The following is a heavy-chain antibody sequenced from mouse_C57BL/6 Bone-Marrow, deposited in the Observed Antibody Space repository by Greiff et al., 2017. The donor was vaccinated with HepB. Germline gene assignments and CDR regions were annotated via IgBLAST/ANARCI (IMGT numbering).Heavy chain of an antibody. Sequence: QVQLQQSGAELARPGASVKLSCKASGYTFTSYGISWVKQRTGQGLEWIGEIYPRSGNTYYNEKFKGKATLTADKSASTAYMELRSLTSEDSAVYFCASWDYGSSYDWYFDVWGTGTTVTVSS. V-gene: IGHV1-81*01. D-gene: IGHD1-1*01. CDR1: GYTFTSYG. J-gene: IGHJ1*03. CDR3: ASWDYGSSYDWYFDV. CDR2: IYPRSGNT.